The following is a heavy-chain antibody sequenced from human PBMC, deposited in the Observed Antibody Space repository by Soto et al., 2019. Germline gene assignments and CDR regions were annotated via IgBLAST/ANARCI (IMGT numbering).Heavy chain of an antibody. D-gene: IGHD2-15*01. Sequence: QVQLVQSGAEVKKPGASVKVSCSASGYTFTSYGISWVRQAPGQGLEWMGWISDYNGNTNYAQKLQGRVPMNTDTSTSTAYMELRSLRSDDTAVYYFARVSTVVRHTWFDPWGQGTLVTVSS. V-gene: IGHV1-18*04. CDR2: ISDYNGNT. CDR1: GYTFTSYG. J-gene: IGHJ5*02. CDR3: ARVSTVVRHTWFDP.